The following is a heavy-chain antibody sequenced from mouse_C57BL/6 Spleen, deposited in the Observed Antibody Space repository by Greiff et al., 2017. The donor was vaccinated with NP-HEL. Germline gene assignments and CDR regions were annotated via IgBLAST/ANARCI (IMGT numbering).Heavy chain of an antibody. CDR2: INPNNGGT. J-gene: IGHJ2*01. Sequence: VQLQQSGPELVKPGASVKISCKASGYTFTDYYMNWVKQSHGKSLEWIGDINPNNGGTSYNQKFKGKATLTVDKSSSTAYMELRSLTSEDSAVYYCARWDGSSPHFDYWGQGTTLTVSS. CDR1: GYTFTDYY. D-gene: IGHD1-1*01. CDR3: ARWDGSSPHFDY. V-gene: IGHV1-26*01.